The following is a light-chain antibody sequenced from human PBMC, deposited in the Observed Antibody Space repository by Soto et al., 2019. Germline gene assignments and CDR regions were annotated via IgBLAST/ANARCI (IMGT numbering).Light chain of an antibody. Sequence: QSALTQPRSVSGSPGQSVTISCTGTSRDVGGYNYVSWYQQHPGKAPKLLIYDVTKRPSGVPDRFSGSKSGNTASLTISGLQAEDEADYYCCSFAGDYTYVFEAGTKVTAL. V-gene: IGLV2-11*01. CDR3: CSFAGDYTYV. CDR1: SRDVGGYNY. J-gene: IGLJ1*01. CDR2: DVT.